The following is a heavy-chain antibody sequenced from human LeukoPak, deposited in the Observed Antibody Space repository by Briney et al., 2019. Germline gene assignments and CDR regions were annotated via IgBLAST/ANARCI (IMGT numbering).Heavy chain of an antibody. Sequence: ASVKVSCKASGGTFSSYATSWVRQAPGQGLEWMGGIIPIFGTANYAQKFQGRVTITADESTSTAYMELSSLRSEDTAVYYCARERYDYGGNYYYHGMDVWGQGTTVTVSS. J-gene: IGHJ6*02. CDR1: GGTFSSYA. V-gene: IGHV1-69*13. CDR2: IIPIFGTA. CDR3: ARERYDYGGNYYYHGMDV. D-gene: IGHD4-23*01.